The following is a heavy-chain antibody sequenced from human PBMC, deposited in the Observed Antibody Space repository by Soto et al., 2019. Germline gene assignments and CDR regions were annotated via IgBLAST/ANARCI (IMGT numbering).Heavy chain of an antibody. D-gene: IGHD1-26*01. CDR2: IYYSGST. CDR1: GGSISSSSYY. J-gene: IGHJ4*02. Sequence: QLQLQESGPGLVKPSETLSLTCTVSGGSISSSSYYWGWIRQPPGKGLEWIGSIYYSGSTYYNPSLKSRVTISVDTSNIQFSLKQSSVTAADTAVYYCARRQWELLLSFDYWGPGTLVTLSS. CDR3: ARRQWELLLSFDY. V-gene: IGHV4-39*01.